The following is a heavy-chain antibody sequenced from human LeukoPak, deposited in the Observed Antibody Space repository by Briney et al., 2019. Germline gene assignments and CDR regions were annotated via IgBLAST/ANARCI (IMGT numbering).Heavy chain of an antibody. Sequence: SETLSLTCTVSGGSISSYYWSWIRQPPGKGLEWIGYIYYSGSTNYNPSLKSRVTISVDTSKNQFPLKLSSVTAADTAVYYCARSDRAFDIWGQGTMVTVSS. V-gene: IGHV4-59*01. CDR2: IYYSGST. CDR3: ARSDRAFDI. CDR1: GGSISSYY. J-gene: IGHJ3*02.